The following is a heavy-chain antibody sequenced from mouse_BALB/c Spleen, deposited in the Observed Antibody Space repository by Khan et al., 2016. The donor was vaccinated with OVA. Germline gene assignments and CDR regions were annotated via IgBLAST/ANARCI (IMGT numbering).Heavy chain of an antibody. J-gene: IGHJ4*01. D-gene: IGHD3-3*01. CDR1: GYTFPEYT. V-gene: IGHV1-18*01. CDR3: ARDAGRY. CDR2: INPKNGGT. Sequence: VQLKESGPELVKPGASVKISCKTSGYTFPEYTVHWVKQSPGKSLDWIGVINPKNGGTAYNQKFKGKATLTVDKSSSTAYMEFRSLTSDDSAVYYCARDAGRYWGQGTSVTVAS.